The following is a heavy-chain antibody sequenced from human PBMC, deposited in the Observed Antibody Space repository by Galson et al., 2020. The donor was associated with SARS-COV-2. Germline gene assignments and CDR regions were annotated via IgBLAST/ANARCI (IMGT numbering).Heavy chain of an antibody. CDR1: GDSVSSDRVA. V-gene: IGHV6-1*01. CDR3: AGDAYGDYYLDS. CDR2: TSYRSKWYT. Sequence: SQTLSPTCAISGDSVSSDRVAWNSIRQSPSRGLEWLGRTSYRSKWYTDYALSVRGRITVNPDTSKNQFSLHLNSVTPEDTALYYCAGDAYGDYYLDSWGQGILVTVSS. D-gene: IGHD4-17*01. J-gene: IGHJ4*02.